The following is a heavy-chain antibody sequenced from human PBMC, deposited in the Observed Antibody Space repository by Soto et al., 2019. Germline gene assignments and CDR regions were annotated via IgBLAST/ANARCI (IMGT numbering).Heavy chain of an antibody. V-gene: IGHV3-53*01. CDR1: GFTVSGNH. J-gene: IGHJ4*02. Sequence: EVQLVESGGGLIQPGGALRLSCAASGFTVSGNHMSWVRQAPGKGLEWVSVILGGGTTDYADSVKGRFTISRDNSKNTVFLQMNSLRGEDTAVYYCMGDGGYSVWGQGPLVTVSS. D-gene: IGHD2-21*02. CDR3: MGDGGYSV. CDR2: ILGGGTT.